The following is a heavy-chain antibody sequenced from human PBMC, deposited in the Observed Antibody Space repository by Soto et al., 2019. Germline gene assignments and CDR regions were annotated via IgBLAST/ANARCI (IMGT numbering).Heavy chain of an antibody. CDR3: ARISSKYCTNGVCYIPYFDY. CDR2: IYYSGST. V-gene: IGHV4-30-4*01. J-gene: IGHJ4*02. Sequence: LTCTVSGGSISSGDYYWSWIRQPPGKGLEWIGYIYYSGSTYYNPSLKSRVTISVDTSKNQFSLKLSSVTAADTAVYYCARISSKYCTNGVCYIPYFDYWGQGTLVTVSS. D-gene: IGHD2-8*01. CDR1: GGSISSGDYY.